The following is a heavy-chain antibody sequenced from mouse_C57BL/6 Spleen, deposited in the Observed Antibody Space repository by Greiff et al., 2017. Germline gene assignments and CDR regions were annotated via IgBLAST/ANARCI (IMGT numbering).Heavy chain of an antibody. V-gene: IGHV3-1*01. CDR1: GYSITSGYD. CDR2: ISYSGST. J-gene: IGHJ4*01. CDR3: AGDSNYGAMDY. D-gene: IGHD2-5*01. Sequence: EVQLVESGPGMVKPSQSLSLTCTVTGYSITSGYDWHWIRHFPGNKLEWMGYISYSGSTNYNPSLKSRISITHDTSKNHFFLKLNSVTTEDTATYYCAGDSNYGAMDYWGQGTSVTVSS.